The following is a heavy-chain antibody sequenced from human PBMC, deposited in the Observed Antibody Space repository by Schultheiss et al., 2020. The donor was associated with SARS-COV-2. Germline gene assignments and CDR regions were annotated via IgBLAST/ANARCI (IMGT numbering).Heavy chain of an antibody. CDR2: ISSSGDTI. CDR1: GFPFSSYY. V-gene: IGHV3-48*01. D-gene: IGHD6-13*01. CDR3: ASDSSNWYDIGY. Sequence: GGSLRLSCAGSGFPFSSYYTHWVRQAPGKGLEWISYISSSGDTIYDADSVKGRFTISRDNAKNSLYLQMNSLRAEDTAVYYCASDSSNWYDIGYWGQGTLVTVSS. J-gene: IGHJ4*02.